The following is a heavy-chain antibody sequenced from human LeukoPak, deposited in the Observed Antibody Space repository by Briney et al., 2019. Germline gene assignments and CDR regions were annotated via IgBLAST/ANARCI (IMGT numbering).Heavy chain of an antibody. V-gene: IGHV4-34*01. CDR2: INHSGST. D-gene: IGHD2-15*01. CDR3: ARGYCSGGSCHQVFD. Sequence: SETLSLTCAVYGGSFSGYFWSGIRQPPGKGLEWMGEINHSGSTNYNPSLKSRVTISVDTSKNQFSLKLSSVTAADTAVYYCARGYCSGGSCHQVFDWGQGTLVTVSS. CDR1: GGSFSGYF. J-gene: IGHJ4*02.